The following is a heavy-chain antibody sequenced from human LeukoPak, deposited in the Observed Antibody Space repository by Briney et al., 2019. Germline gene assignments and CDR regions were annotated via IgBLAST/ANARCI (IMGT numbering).Heavy chain of an antibody. J-gene: IGHJ3*02. CDR2: IYYSGST. D-gene: IGHD3-22*01. V-gene: IGHV4-31*03. CDR1: GGSISSGGYY. CDR3: ARPNYYDVVFEGAFDI. Sequence: PSETLSLTCTVSGGSISSGGYYWSWIRQHPGKGLEWIGYIYYSGSTYYNPSLKSRVTISVDTSKNQFSLKLSSVTAADTAVYYCARPNYYDVVFEGAFDIWGQGTMVTVSS.